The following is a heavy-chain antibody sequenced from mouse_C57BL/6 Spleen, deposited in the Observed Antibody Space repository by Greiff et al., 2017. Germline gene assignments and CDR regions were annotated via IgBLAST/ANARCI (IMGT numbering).Heavy chain of an antibody. V-gene: IGHV1-19*01. D-gene: IGHD4-1*01. CDR3: ARASSGTGNYLDY. CDR1: GYTFTDYY. CDR2: INPYNGGT. J-gene: IGHJ2*01. Sequence: EVQLQQSGPVLVKPGASVKMSCKASGYTFTDYYMNWVKQSHGKSLEWIGVINPYNGGTSYNQKFKGKATLTVDKSSSTAYMELNSLTSEDSAVXDWARASSGTGNYLDYWGQGTTLTVSS.